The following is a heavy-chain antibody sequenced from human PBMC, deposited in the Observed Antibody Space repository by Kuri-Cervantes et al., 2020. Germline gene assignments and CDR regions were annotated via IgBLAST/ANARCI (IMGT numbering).Heavy chain of an antibody. V-gene: IGHV3-23*03. CDR3: ARGPTGGVGGVNFCGMDV. J-gene: IGHJ6*02. CDR2: IYSGGST. CDR1: GFTFSSYA. Sequence: GGSLRLSCAASGFTFSSYAMSWVHQAPGKGLEWVSFIYSGGSTYYADSVKGRFTISRDNSKNTLYLQMNSLRAEDTAVYYCARGPTGGVGGVNFCGMDVWGQGTTVTVSS. D-gene: IGHD3-16*01.